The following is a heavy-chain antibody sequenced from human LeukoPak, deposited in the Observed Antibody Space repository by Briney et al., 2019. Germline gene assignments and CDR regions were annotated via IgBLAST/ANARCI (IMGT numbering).Heavy chain of an antibody. CDR1: GFTFSSYS. J-gene: IGHJ4*02. CDR3: ARDLGYDSSGYPGGYFDY. V-gene: IGHV3-21*01. D-gene: IGHD3-22*01. Sequence: GGSLRLSXAASGFTFSSYSMNWVRQAPGKGLEWVSSISSSSSYIYYADSVKGRFTISRDNAKNSLYLQMNSLRAEDTAVYYCARDLGYDSSGYPGGYFDYWGQGTLVTVSS. CDR2: ISSSSSYI.